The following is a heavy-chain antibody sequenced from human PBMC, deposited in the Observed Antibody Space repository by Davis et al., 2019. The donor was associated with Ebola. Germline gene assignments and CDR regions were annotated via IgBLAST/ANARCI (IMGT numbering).Heavy chain of an antibody. CDR2: IGTAGDP. J-gene: IGHJ6*04. CDR1: GFTFSSYD. D-gene: IGHD3-3*01. Sequence: PGGSLRLSCAASGFTFSSYDMHWVRQATGKGLEWVSAIGTAGDPYYPGSVKGRFTISRENAKNSLYLQMNSLRAGDTAVYYCARGWSASDYDFWSGYPSTPFLDVWGKGTTVTVSS. V-gene: IGHV3-13*05. CDR3: ARGWSASDYDFWSGYPSTPFLDV.